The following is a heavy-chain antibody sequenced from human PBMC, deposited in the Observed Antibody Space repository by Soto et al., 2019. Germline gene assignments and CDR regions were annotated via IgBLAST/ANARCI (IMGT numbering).Heavy chain of an antibody. CDR2: IKQDGSEK. V-gene: IGHV3-7*03. Sequence: EVQLVESGGGLVQPGGSLRLSCAASGFTFSSYWMSWVRQAPGKGLEWVANIKQDGSEKYYVDSVKGRITISRDNAKNSLSLQMNSLRAEDTAVDYCAAGSSSRWFDYWGQGTLVTVSS. CDR3: AAGSSSRWFDY. D-gene: IGHD6-13*01. CDR1: GFTFSSYW. J-gene: IGHJ4*02.